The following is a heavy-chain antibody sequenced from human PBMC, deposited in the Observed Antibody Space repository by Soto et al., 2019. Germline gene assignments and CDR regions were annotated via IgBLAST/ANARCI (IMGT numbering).Heavy chain of an antibody. D-gene: IGHD3-10*01. CDR3: AREVQVHTPGVVC. CDR1: GGTFNTYA. J-gene: IGHJ4*02. Sequence: QVQLVQSGAEMKKPGSSVKVSCQSSGGTFNTYAMNWVRQAPGQGPEWMGDISPMFGAANYAPKFQGRVNITADESTGRSYMQLSSLTSEDTAQYFCAREVQVHTPGVVCWGQGPLVTVSS. V-gene: IGHV1-69*19. CDR2: ISPMFGAA.